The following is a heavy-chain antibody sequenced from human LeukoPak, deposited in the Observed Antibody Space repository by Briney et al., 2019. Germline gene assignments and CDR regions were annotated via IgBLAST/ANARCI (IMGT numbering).Heavy chain of an antibody. CDR2: IYSGGST. CDR3: ATHLYPTMVRGGGFDY. D-gene: IGHD3-10*01. Sequence: PGGCLRLACPASGFTVSSKYMSSVRQAPGKGLGWDSVIYSGGSTYYADSGKGRFTIPRHNSKNTRYLQMNSLRAEDTAVYYCATHLYPTMVRGGGFDYWGQGTLVTVSS. J-gene: IGHJ4*02. CDR1: GFTVSSKY. V-gene: IGHV3-53*04.